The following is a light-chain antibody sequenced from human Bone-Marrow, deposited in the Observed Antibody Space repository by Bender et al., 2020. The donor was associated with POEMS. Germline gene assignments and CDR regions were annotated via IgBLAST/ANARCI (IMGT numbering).Light chain of an antibody. CDR3: QAWDTYSVI. CDR2: DDS. Sequence: SYVLTQPPSVSVAPGQTARITCGGDNIARKSVHWYQQKVGQAPVLVVFDDSDRPSGIPERFSGSNSGNTATLTISRVEAGDEADYYCQAWDTYSVIFGGGTKLTVL. J-gene: IGLJ2*01. V-gene: IGLV3-21*02. CDR1: NIARKS.